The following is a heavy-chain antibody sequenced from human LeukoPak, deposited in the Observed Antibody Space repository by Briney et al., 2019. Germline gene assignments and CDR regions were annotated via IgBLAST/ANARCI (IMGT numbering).Heavy chain of an antibody. CDR3: ARDAGGSYPMYYFDY. J-gene: IGHJ4*02. V-gene: IGHV3-64*01. CDR2: ISSNGGST. Sequence: GGSLRLSCAASGFTFSSYAMHWVRQAPGKGLEYVSAISSNGGSTYYANSVKGRFTISRDNSKNTLYLQMGSLRAEDMAVYYCARDAGGSYPMYYFDYWGQGTLVTVSS. CDR1: GFTFSSYA. D-gene: IGHD1-26*01.